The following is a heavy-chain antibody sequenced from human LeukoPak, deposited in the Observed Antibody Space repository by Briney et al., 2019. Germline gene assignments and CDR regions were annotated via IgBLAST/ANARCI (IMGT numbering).Heavy chain of an antibody. CDR2: IYYSGST. D-gene: IGHD3-10*01. Sequence: SETLSLTCTVSGGSISSYYWSWIRQPPGKGLEWIGYIYYSGSTNYNPSLKSRVTISVDTSKNQSSLKLSSVTAADTAVYYCARSTFLRSGEVFLDYWGQGTLVTVSS. CDR3: ARSTFLRSGEVFLDY. V-gene: IGHV4-59*01. J-gene: IGHJ4*02. CDR1: GGSISSYY.